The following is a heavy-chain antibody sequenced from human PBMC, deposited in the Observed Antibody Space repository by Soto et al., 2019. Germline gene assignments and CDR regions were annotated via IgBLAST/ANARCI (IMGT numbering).Heavy chain of an antibody. D-gene: IGHD2-2*01. CDR1: GGTFSSYA. CDR3: ARSQGSSTSLEIYYYYYYGMDV. CDR2: IIPISDTT. V-gene: IGHV1-69*01. J-gene: IGHJ6*02. Sequence: QVQLVQSGAEVKKPGSSVKVSCKASGGTFSSYAISWVRQAPGQGLEWMGGIIPISDTTNYAQKFQGRVTITADESTSTAYMELSRLRSEDPAVYYCARSQGSSTSLEIYYYYYYGMDVWGQGTTVTVSS.